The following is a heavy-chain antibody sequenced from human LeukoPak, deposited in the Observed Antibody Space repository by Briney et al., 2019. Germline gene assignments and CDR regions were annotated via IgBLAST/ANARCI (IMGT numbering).Heavy chain of an antibody. V-gene: IGHV3-30*02. J-gene: IGHJ4*02. CDR3: AKDAYSSSWSRFDY. Sequence: GSLRLSCVASGFTFSSNGMHWVRQAPGKGLEWVAFIRYDGSNKYYADSVKGRFTISRDNSKNTLYLQMNSLRAEDTAVYYCAKDAYSSSWSRFDYWGQGTLVTVSS. CDR1: GFTFSSNG. D-gene: IGHD6-13*01. CDR2: IRYDGSNK.